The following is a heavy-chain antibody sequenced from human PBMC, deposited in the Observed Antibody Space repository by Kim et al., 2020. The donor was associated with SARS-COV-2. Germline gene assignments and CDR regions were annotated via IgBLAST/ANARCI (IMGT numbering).Heavy chain of an antibody. D-gene: IGHD2-15*01. V-gene: IGHV1-3*01. Sequence: KNSQKVPGRVTLTRDTSASTAYMELSSLRFEDTAVYYCARDLRGYYYYMDVWGKGTTVTVSS. J-gene: IGHJ6*03. CDR3: ARDLRGYYYYMDV.